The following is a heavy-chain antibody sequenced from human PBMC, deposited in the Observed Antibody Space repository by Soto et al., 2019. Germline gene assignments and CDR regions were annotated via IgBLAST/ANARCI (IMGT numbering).Heavy chain of an antibody. V-gene: IGHV3-30*18. Sequence: GGSLRLSCTGSGFTFGNYGMHWVRQAPGKGLEWVASTSYDGNNKYYADSLKGRFTISRDNSKKMVYLQMTSPGPEDTAVYYCAKGGGSARDFDYWGQGALVTVSS. CDR2: TSYDGNNK. D-gene: IGHD1-26*01. CDR1: GFTFGNYG. J-gene: IGHJ4*02. CDR3: AKGGGSARDFDY.